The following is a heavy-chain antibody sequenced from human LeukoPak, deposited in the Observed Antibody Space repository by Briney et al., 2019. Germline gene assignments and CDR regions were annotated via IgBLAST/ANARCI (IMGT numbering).Heavy chain of an antibody. D-gene: IGHD3-10*01. J-gene: IGHJ6*02. CDR3: ASQGGLLWFGELSGGMDV. CDR2: ISYDGSNK. V-gene: IGHV3-30-3*01. CDR1: GFTFSSYA. Sequence: AGRSLRLSCAASGFTFSSYAMNWVRQAPGKGLEWVAFISYDGSNKYYADSVKGRFTISRDSSKNTLYLQMNSLRAEDTAVYYCASQGGLLWFGELSGGMDVWGQGTTVTVSS.